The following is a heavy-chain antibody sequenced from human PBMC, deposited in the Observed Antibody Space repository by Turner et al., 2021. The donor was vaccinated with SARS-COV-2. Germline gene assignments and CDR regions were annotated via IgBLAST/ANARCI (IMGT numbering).Heavy chain of an antibody. CDR1: GASISSSSYY. D-gene: IGHD6-13*01. V-gene: IGHV4-39*01. Sequence: QLQLQESGPGLVKPSETLSLTCPVPGASISSSSYYWGWIRQPPGKGLEWIGSIYYSGSTYYNPSLKSRVTISVDTSKNQFSLKLSSVTAADTAVYYCATSTVAGTELNYYGMDVWGQGTTVTVSS. CDR2: IYYSGST. J-gene: IGHJ6*02. CDR3: ATSTVAGTELNYYGMDV.